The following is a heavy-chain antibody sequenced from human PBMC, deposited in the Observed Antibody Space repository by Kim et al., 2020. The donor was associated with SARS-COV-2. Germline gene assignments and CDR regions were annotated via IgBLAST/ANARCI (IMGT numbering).Heavy chain of an antibody. V-gene: IGHV4-61*01. Sequence: SETLSLTCTVSGGSVSSGRYYWSWIRQPPGKGLEWIGFIYYSGSTNYNPSLKSRLTMSVDTPKNQFSLKLSSVTAADTALYYCARVPVTTVIYFDSWGQGTLVTVSS. CDR3: ARVPVTTVIYFDS. D-gene: IGHD4-17*01. J-gene: IGHJ4*02. CDR1: GGSVSSGRYY. CDR2: IYYSGST.